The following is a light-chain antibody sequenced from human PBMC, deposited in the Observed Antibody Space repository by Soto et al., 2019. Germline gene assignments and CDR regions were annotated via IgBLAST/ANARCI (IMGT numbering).Light chain of an antibody. CDR2: LGS. J-gene: IGKJ1*01. Sequence: DIVMTQSPLSLPVTPGEPASISCRSSQSLLQTNGYNYLDWYLQKPGQSPQLLIYLGSNRASGVPDRXSGSXSGTDFTLKISRVEAEDVGVYYCMQALQTPWAFGQGTKVAIK. V-gene: IGKV2-28*01. CDR3: MQALQTPWA. CDR1: QSLLQTNGYNY.